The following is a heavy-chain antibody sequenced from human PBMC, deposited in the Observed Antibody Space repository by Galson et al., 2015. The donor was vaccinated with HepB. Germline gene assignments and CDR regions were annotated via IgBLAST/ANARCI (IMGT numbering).Heavy chain of an antibody. CDR1: GYTFTSYG. D-gene: IGHD3-22*01. V-gene: IGHV1-18*04. J-gene: IGHJ3*02. CDR3: ARRSPFTMIWTEPLGAAFDI. Sequence: SVKVSCKASGYTFTSYGISWVRQAPGQGLEWMGWISAYNGNTNYAQKLQGRVTMTTDTSTSTAYMELRSLRSDDTAVYYCARRSPFTMIWTEPLGAAFDIWGQGTMVTVSS. CDR2: ISAYNGNT.